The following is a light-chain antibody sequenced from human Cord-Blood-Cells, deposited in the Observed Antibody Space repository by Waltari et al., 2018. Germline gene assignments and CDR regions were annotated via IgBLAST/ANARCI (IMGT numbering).Light chain of an antibody. J-gene: IGKJ1*01. CDR1: QSVSSN. Sequence: ELVLTQSPATLSVSPGESATLSCSASQSVSSNLAWDQPKTGQEPRLLIYGASTRATGITARFSGSGSGTEFTLTSSSLQSEAFAVYYCQQYNNWWTFGQGTKVEIK. CDR2: GAS. CDR3: QQYNNWWT. V-gene: IGKV3-15*01.